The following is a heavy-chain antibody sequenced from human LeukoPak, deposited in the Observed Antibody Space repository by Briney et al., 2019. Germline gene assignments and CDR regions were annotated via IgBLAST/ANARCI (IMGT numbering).Heavy chain of an antibody. D-gene: IGHD5-18*01. CDR2: IYYSGST. CDR1: GGSISSYY. Sequence: SETLSLTCTVSGGSISSYYWSWIRQPPGKGLEWIGNIYYSGSTNYNPSLKSRVTISVDTSKNQFALKLSSLTAADTAVYYCARHGGYVPYFDYWGQGTLVTVSS. J-gene: IGHJ4*02. V-gene: IGHV4-59*08. CDR3: ARHGGYVPYFDY.